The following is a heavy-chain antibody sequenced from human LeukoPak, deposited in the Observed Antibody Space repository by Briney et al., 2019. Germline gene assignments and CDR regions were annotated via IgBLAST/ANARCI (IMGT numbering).Heavy chain of an antibody. CDR2: INPNSGGT. Sequence: ASLKVSSTPSRYTLTGYYMHWVPQAPRPGLGWMGWINPNSGGTNYTPKFQGRVTMTRDTSISTVYMALSRMRSGDTAVYYCARGLGVSFFPVLRFLECHPSKDAFDIWGQGTMVTVSS. D-gene: IGHD3-3*01. CDR1: RYTLTGYY. CDR3: ARGLGVSFFPVLRFLECHPSKDAFDI. V-gene: IGHV1-2*02. J-gene: IGHJ3*02.